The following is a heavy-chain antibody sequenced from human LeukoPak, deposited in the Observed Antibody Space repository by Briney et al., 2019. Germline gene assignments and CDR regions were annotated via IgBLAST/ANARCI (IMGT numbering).Heavy chain of an antibody. J-gene: IGHJ4*02. CDR3: ARGVDYGGNSIFLY. D-gene: IGHD4-23*01. CDR2: IFPTPTGFT. Sequence: PSETLSLTCTVSGGSVSVGSYYWNWIRQPAGKRLEWLGRIFPTPTGFTDYDPSLKSRITISLDRSKNQVSLKLSSVTAADTAVYYCARGVDYGGNSIFLYWGQETLVTVSS. CDR1: GGSVSVGSYY. V-gene: IGHV4-61*02.